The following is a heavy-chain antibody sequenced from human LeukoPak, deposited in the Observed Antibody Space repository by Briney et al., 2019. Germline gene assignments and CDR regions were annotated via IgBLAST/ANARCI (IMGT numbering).Heavy chain of an antibody. CDR1: GGTFSSYA. V-gene: IGHV1-18*01. J-gene: IGHJ5*02. D-gene: IGHD3-10*01. CDR3: ARGQALWFGELLGNWFDP. CDR2: ISVYNGNT. Sequence: GSSVKVSCKASGGTFSSYAISWVRQAPGQGLEWMGWISVYNGNTNYAQKLQGRVTMTTDTSTSTAYMELSSLRSEDTAVYYCARGQALWFGELLGNWFDPWGQGTLVTVSS.